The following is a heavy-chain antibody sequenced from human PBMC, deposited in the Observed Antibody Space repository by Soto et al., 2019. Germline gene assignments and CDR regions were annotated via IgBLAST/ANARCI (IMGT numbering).Heavy chain of an antibody. J-gene: IGHJ4*02. CDR2: ISSSSSYI. CDR1: GFTFSSYS. Sequence: GGSLRLSCAASGFTFSSYSMNWVRQAPGKGLEWVSSISSSSSYIYYADSVKGRFTISRDNAKNSLYLQMNSLRAEDTAVYYCARDQRNYYDSSGYSDYWGQGTLVTVYS. CDR3: ARDQRNYYDSSGYSDY. V-gene: IGHV3-21*01. D-gene: IGHD3-22*01.